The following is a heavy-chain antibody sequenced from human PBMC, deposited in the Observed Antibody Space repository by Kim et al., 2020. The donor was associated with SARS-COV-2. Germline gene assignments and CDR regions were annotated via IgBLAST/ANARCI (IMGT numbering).Heavy chain of an antibody. CDR2: ISSSGSTI. D-gene: IGHD3-3*01. V-gene: IGHV3-48*03. J-gene: IGHJ6*02. Sequence: GGSLRLSCAASGFTFSSYEMNWVRQAPGKGLEWVSYISSSGSTIYYADSVKGRFTISRDNAKNSLYLQMNSLRAEDTAVYYCATYRVLEYYDFWSGGGGMDVWGQGTTVTVSS. CDR3: ATYRVLEYYDFWSGGGGMDV. CDR1: GFTFSSYE.